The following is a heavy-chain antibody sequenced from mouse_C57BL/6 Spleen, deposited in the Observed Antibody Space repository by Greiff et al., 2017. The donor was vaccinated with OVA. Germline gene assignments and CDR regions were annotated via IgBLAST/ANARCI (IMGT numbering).Heavy chain of an antibody. J-gene: IGHJ3*01. CDR2: IYPRSGNT. CDR1: GYTFASYG. Sequence: QVQLQQSGAELARPGASVKLSCKASGYTFASYGISWVKQRTGQGLEWIGEIYPRSGNTYYNEKFKGKATLTADKSSSTAYMELRSLTSEDSAVYFCARWEPDGSFAYWGQGTLVTVSA. D-gene: IGHD2-3*01. CDR3: ARWEPDGSFAY. V-gene: IGHV1-81*01.